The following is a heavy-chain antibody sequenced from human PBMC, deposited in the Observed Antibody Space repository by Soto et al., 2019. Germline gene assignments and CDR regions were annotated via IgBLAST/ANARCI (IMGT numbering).Heavy chain of an antibody. CDR2: ISGSGAIT. D-gene: IGHD3-10*01. Sequence: EVQLLESGGGLVQPGGSLRLSCVASGFTFKNYDMRWVRQAPGKGLEWVSGISGSGAITYYADSVRGRFTISRDNSNNTLYLQLNSLRAEDTAIYYCAKDRQFRSYYESAGHYNNWGQGTLVTVSS. J-gene: IGHJ4*02. CDR3: AKDRQFRSYYESAGHYNN. V-gene: IGHV3-23*01. CDR1: GFTFKNYD.